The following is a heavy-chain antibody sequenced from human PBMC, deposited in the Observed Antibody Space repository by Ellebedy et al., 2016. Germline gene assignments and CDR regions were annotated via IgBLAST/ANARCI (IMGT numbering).Heavy chain of an antibody. CDR1: GFTFSNAW. CDR3: TTVYRYNYDSV. D-gene: IGHD5-18*01. J-gene: IGHJ4*02. Sequence: GGSLRLSCAASGFTFSNAWTNWVRQAPGKGLEWVGRIKSKTDGGAADYAAPVKGRFTISRDDSKNTLYLQMNSLKTEDTAVYFCTTVYRYNYDSVWGQGTLVTVSS. CDR2: IKSKTDGGAA. V-gene: IGHV3-15*01.